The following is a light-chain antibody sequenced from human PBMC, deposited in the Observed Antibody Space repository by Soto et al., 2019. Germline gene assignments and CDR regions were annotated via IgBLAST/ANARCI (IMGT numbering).Light chain of an antibody. Sequence: DIVMTQSPDSLAVSLGERATINCKSSQSVLYSSKNKNYLAWYQQKPGQPPKLLIYWASTRELGVPDRFSGSGSGTDFTLTISSLQAEDVAVYYCQQYYSTPPTFGQGTKVEIK. CDR3: QQYYSTPPT. CDR1: QSVLYSSKNKNY. J-gene: IGKJ1*01. CDR2: WAS. V-gene: IGKV4-1*01.